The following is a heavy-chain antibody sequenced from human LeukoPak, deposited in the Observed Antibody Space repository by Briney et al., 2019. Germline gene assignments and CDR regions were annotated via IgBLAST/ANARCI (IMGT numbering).Heavy chain of an antibody. CDR1: GFTLSNCY. V-gene: IGHV3-7*01. CDR3: ARGALSGYNTFWVDY. J-gene: IGHJ4*02. Sequence: PGGSLRLSCAASGFTLSNCYMTWVRQAPGKGLEWLANIKRDGSEKYYVDSVEGRFTISRDNDKNSLYLQMISLRAEDTAVYYCARGALSGYNTFWVDYWGQGTLVTVSS. CDR2: IKRDGSEK. D-gene: IGHD3-22*01.